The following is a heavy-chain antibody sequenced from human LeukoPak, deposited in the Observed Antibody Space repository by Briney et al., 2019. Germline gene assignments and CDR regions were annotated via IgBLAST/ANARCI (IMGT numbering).Heavy chain of an antibody. CDR1: GASISSSSYY. V-gene: IGHV4-39*07. CDR2: VHYSGSI. D-gene: IGHD3-22*01. CDR3: TVGANYYDRNTAYFIDY. Sequence: SETLSLTCTVSGASISSSSYYWAWLRQPPGTGLGWLGSVHYSGSIYYNPSLKSRATLSVDTSKNEFSLRLTSVTAADTALYFCTVGANYYDRNTAYFIDYWGQGTLVTVSS. J-gene: IGHJ4*02.